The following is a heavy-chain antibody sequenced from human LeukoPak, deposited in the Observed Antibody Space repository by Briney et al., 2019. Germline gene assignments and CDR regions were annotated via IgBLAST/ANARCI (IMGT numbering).Heavy chain of an antibody. V-gene: IGHV3-23*01. CDR1: GFTFTSYA. D-gene: IGHD6-6*01. Sequence: GGSLRLSRAASGFTFTSYAMSWVRQVPRKGLEWVSDINDNGVTTFYADSVKGRFTIFRDNSKNRLYLQMNSLRAEDTAVYYCAKKLGSSPGDFFDYWGQGILVTVSS. J-gene: IGHJ4*02. CDR2: INDNGVTT. CDR3: AKKLGSSPGDFFDY.